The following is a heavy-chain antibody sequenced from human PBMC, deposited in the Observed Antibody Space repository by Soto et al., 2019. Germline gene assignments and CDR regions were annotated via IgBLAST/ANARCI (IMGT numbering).Heavy chain of an antibody. CDR3: AKDRDYYYPYSGSDY. V-gene: IGHV3-30*02. Sequence: SLKGRFTISRDNSENTLYLQMNSLRPEDTAVYFCAKDRDYYYPYSGSDYWGQGTLVSVSS. J-gene: IGHJ4*01. D-gene: IGHD1-26*01.